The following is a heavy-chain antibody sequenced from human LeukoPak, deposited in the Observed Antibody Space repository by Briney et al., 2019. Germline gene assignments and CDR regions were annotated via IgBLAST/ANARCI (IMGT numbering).Heavy chain of an antibody. CDR2: ISSSGGST. V-gene: IGHV3-23*01. Sequence: AGGSLRLSCAASGFTFSSYAMSWVRQAPGKGLEWVSAISSSGGSTYYADSVKGRFTISRDNSKNTLYLQMNSLRAEDTAVYYCAKDLVLMVYAITPRAADYWGQGTLVTVSS. D-gene: IGHD2-8*01. J-gene: IGHJ4*02. CDR3: AKDLVLMVYAITPRAADY. CDR1: GFTFSSYA.